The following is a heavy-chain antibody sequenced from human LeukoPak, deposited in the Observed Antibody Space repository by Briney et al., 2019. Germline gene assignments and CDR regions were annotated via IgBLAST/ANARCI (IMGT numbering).Heavy chain of an antibody. Sequence: GGSLRLSCAASGFSFSSYWMTWVRQAPGKGLEWVANIKPDGSEKKYVDSVKGRFTISRDNAKNSLYLQMNSLRVEDTAVYFCMRQNRAYFFGHWGQGTLVTVSS. CDR3: MRQNRAYFFGH. CDR1: GFSFSSYW. CDR2: IKPDGSEK. V-gene: IGHV3-7*01. D-gene: IGHD3-3*01. J-gene: IGHJ1*01.